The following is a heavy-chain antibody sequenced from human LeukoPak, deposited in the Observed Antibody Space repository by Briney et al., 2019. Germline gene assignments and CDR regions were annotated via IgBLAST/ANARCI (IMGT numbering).Heavy chain of an antibody. V-gene: IGHV1-69*04. J-gene: IGHJ4*02. Sequence: SVKVSCKASGGTFSSYAISWVRQAPGQGLEWMGRIIPILGIANYAQKFQGRVTITADKSTSTAYMELRRLRSDDTAVYYCARVPAGIVVVPAAGQEFDYWGQGTLVTVSS. CDR2: IIPILGIA. CDR1: GGTFSSYA. D-gene: IGHD2-2*01. CDR3: ARVPAGIVVVPAAGQEFDY.